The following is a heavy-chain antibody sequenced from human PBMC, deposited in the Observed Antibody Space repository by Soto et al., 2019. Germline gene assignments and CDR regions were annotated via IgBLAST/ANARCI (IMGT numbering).Heavy chain of an antibody. CDR2: ISYDGSNK. V-gene: IGHV3-30*18. CDR1: GFTFSSYG. D-gene: IGHD2-21*02. J-gene: IGHJ4*02. CDR3: AKDEFVDLAYCGGDCYSGNYFDY. Sequence: QVQLVESGGGVVQPGRSLRLSCAASGFTFSSYGMHWVRQAPGKGLEWVAVISYDGSNKYYADSVKGRFTISRDNSKNTLYLQMNSLSAEDTAVYYCAKDEFVDLAYCGGDCYSGNYFDYWGQGTLVTVSS.